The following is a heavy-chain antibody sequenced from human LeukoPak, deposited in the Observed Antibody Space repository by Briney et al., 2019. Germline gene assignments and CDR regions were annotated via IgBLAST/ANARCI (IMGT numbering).Heavy chain of an antibody. CDR2: FDPEDGET. V-gene: IGHV1-24*01. J-gene: IGHJ4*02. Sequence: ASVKVSCKTSGYTFTSYGVSWVRQAPGKGLEWMGGFDPEDGETIYAQKFQGRVTMTEDTSTDTAYMELSSLRSEDTAVYYCATGSLWGQGTLVTVSS. CDR1: GYTFTSYG. CDR3: ATGSL.